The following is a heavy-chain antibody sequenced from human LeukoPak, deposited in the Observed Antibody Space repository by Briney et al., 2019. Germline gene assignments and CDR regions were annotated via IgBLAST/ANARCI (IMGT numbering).Heavy chain of an antibody. J-gene: IGHJ3*02. CDR2: IYHSGST. D-gene: IGHD3-22*01. Sequence: SSETLSLTCTVSGGSISSYYWNWIRQPPGKGLEWIGYIYHSGSTNYNPSLKGRVTISVDTSKNQFSLNLSSVTAADTAVYYCARDWNDSSGYGGFEIWGQGTMVTVSS. V-gene: IGHV4-59*01. CDR3: ARDWNDSSGYGGFEI. CDR1: GGSISSYY.